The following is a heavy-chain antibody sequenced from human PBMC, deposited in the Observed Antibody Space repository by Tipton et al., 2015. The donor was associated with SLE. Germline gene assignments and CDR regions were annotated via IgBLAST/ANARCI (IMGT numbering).Heavy chain of an antibody. J-gene: IGHJ5*02. V-gene: IGHV4-34*01. CDR1: GGSFSGYY. D-gene: IGHD6-13*01. CDR3: ARAQRLVRWFDP. Sequence: TLSLTCAVYGGSFSGYYWSWIRQSPGKGLEWSGEINHSGSTNYNPSLKSRVTISVDTSKKQFSLKVSSVTAADTAVYYCARAQRLVRWFDPWGQGTLVTVSS. CDR2: INHSGST.